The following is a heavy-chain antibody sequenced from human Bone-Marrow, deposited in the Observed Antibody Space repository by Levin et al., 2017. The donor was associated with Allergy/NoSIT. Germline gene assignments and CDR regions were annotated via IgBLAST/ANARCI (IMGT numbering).Heavy chain of an antibody. CDR2: IYSGGST. D-gene: IGHD6-13*01. CDR3: ARGGSNWSIDY. Sequence: ETLSLTCAASGFTVSSNYMSWVRQAPGKGLEWVSFIYSGGSTYYADSVRGRFTISRDNSKNTLYLQMNSLRAEDTAVYYCARGGSNWSIDYWGQGTLVTVSS. CDR1: GFTVSSNY. V-gene: IGHV3-66*01. J-gene: IGHJ4*02.